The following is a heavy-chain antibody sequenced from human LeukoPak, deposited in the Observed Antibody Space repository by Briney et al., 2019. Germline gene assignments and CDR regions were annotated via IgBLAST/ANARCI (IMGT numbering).Heavy chain of an antibody. V-gene: IGHV3-23*01. CDR1: GFTFSTYS. Sequence: QAGGSLRLSCAASGFTFSTYSMSWVRQAPGKGLEWVSTIDVTTGISYYADSVKGRFTISRDNFQDTLFLQLNSLRVDDTAVYYCAKVKYYHPYFWGQGTLVTVSS. D-gene: IGHD2/OR15-2a*01. CDR2: IDVTTGIS. J-gene: IGHJ4*02. CDR3: AKVKYYHPYF.